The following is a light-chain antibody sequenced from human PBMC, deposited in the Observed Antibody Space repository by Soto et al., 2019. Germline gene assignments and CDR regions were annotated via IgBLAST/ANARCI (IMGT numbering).Light chain of an antibody. Sequence: DIQMTQSPSSLSASVGDRVIITCRASQGISSWLAWYQQKSEKAPKSLIYAASSLQSGVQSRFSGSGSGTDFTLTIRSLQPEDFATYYCKQYHSYPPTFGQGTRLEIK. J-gene: IGKJ5*01. CDR1: QGISSW. CDR3: KQYHSYPPT. CDR2: AAS. V-gene: IGKV1D-16*01.